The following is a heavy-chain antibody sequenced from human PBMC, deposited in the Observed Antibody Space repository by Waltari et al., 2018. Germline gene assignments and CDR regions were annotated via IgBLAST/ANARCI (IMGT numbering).Heavy chain of an antibody. CDR3: ARRMDYDFWSGRVYFDY. Sequence: QVQLQESGPGLVKPSETLSLTCAVSGYSISSGYYWGWIRQPPGKGLEWIGSIYHSGSTYYNPSLKSRVTISVDTSKNQFSLKLSSVTAADTAVYYCARRMDYDFWSGRVYFDYWGQGTLVTVSS. V-gene: IGHV4-38-2*01. CDR2: IYHSGST. CDR1: GYSISSGYY. J-gene: IGHJ4*02. D-gene: IGHD3-3*01.